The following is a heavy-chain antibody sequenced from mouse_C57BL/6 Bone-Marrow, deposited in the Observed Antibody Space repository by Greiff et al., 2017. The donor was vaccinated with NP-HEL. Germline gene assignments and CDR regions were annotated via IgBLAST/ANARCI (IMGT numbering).Heavy chain of an antibody. CDR3: ARRDGNYDYLFAY. V-gene: IGHV5-12*01. D-gene: IGHD2-4*01. CDR1: GFTFSDYY. CDR2: ISNGGGST. J-gene: IGHJ3*01. Sequence: EVQLVESGGGLVQPGGSLKLSCAASGFTFSDYYMYWVRQTPEKRLEWVAYISNGGGSTYYPDTVKGRFTISRDNAKNTLYLQMSRLKSEDTAMYYCARRDGNYDYLFAYWGQGTLVTVSA.